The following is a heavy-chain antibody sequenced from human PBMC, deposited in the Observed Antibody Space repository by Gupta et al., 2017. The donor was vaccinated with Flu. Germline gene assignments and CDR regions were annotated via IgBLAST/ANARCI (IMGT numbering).Heavy chain of an antibody. D-gene: IGHD2-2*01. J-gene: IGHJ3*01. CDR3: ARWNLGYCSDTGCHGDALDV. CDR1: GFTFGRNG. CDR2: IWYDGSNR. V-gene: IGHV3-33*01. Sequence: QVQLVESGGGVVQPGRSLSLYCAESGFTFGRNGMHWVSQGPGKGLELVAIIWYDGSNRYYADSVKGRFTISRYNSKNTVYLEMNSLRAEDTAVYYCARWNLGYCSDTGCHGDALDVWGQGQWSRSLQ.